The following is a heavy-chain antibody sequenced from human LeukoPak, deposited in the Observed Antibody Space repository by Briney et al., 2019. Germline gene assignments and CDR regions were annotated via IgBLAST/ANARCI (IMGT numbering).Heavy chain of an antibody. CDR1: GFTFSSYA. V-gene: IGHV3-23*01. CDR2: ISDSGGRT. Sequence: GGSLRLSCAASGFTFSSYAMSWVRQAQGKGLEWVSGISDSGGRTYYADSVKGRFTISRDKSKNTLYLQMNSLRADDTAVYYCAKVGAYYDILIGYQYYFDYWGQGALVTVSS. J-gene: IGHJ4*02. CDR3: AKVGAYYDILIGYQYYFDY. D-gene: IGHD3-9*01.